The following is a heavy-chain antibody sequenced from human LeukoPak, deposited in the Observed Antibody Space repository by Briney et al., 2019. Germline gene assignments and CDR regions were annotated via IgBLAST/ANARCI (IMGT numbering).Heavy chain of an antibody. CDR1: DGSISSGGYY. CDR3: ARDRYCSSTSCHMKYNWFDP. CDR2: IYYSGST. J-gene: IGHJ5*02. D-gene: IGHD2-2*01. Sequence: SETLSLTCTVSDGSISSGGYYWSWIRQHPGKGLEWIGYIYYSGSTYYNPSLKSRVTISVDTSKNQFSLKLSSVTAADTAVYYCARDRYCSSTSCHMKYNWFDPWGQGTLVTVSS. V-gene: IGHV4-31*03.